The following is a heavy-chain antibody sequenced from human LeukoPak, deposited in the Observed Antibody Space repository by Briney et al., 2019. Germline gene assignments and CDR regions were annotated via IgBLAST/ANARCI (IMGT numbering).Heavy chain of an antibody. CDR1: GGSISSGNYY. V-gene: IGHV4-61*02. CDR3: ARDRAGDSFDI. Sequence: NPSETLSLTCTVSGGSISSGNYYWTWIRQPAGKELEWIGRIHTSGDTNYNPSLESQVTISIDTSKNQFSLSLNSVTPADTAIYHCARDRAGDSFDIWGQGTMVTVSS. J-gene: IGHJ3*02. D-gene: IGHD7-27*01. CDR2: IHTSGDT.